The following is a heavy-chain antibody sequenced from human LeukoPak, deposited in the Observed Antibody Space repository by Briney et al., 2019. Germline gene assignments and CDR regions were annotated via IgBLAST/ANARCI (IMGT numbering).Heavy chain of an antibody. CDR2: MNSDGSIT. D-gene: IGHD3-9*01. CDR3: AKDVHFDWFYDAFDI. V-gene: IGHV3-74*01. CDR1: GFTFSNYW. Sequence: GGSLRLSCAASGFTFSNYWIHWVRQAPGKGLVWVSRMNSDGSITNFADSVKGRFTISRDNSKNTLYLQMNSLRAEDTAVYYCAKDVHFDWFYDAFDIWGQGTMVTVSS. J-gene: IGHJ3*02.